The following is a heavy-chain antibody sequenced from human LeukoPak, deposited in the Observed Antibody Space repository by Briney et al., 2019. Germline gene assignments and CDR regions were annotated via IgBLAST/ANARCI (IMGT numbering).Heavy chain of an antibody. J-gene: IGHJ4*02. CDR2: ISGSGGST. CDR1: GFTFSSYA. V-gene: IGHV3-23*01. CDR3: ASQDIVVVPAAMGQTGYFDY. Sequence: GGSLRLSCAASGFTFSSYAMSWVRQAPGRGLEWVSAISGSGGSTYYADSVKGRFTISRDNSKNTLYLQMNSLRAEDTAVYYCASQDIVVVPAAMGQTGYFDYWGQGTLVTVSS. D-gene: IGHD2-2*01.